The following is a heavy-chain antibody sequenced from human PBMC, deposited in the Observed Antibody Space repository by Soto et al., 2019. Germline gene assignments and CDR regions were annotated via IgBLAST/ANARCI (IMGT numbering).Heavy chain of an antibody. CDR1: GGSISTINW. V-gene: IGHV4-4*02. J-gene: IGHJ6*02. Sequence: SETLSLTCAVSGGSISTINWWTWVRQPPGKGLDWIGEIYQTGSTSYNPSLESRVTISIDKSKNQFSLKLRSVTAADTAVYYCARVSSSSAFGMDVRGQGTTVTVSS. D-gene: IGHD6-6*01. CDR2: IYQTGST. CDR3: ARVSSSSAFGMDV.